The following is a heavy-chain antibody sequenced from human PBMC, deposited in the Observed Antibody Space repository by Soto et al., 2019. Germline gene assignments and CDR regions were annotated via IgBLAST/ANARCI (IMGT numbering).Heavy chain of an antibody. Sequence: SVKVSCKASGGTFSSYAISWVRQAPGQGLEWMGGIIPIFGTANYAQKFQGRVTITADESTSTVYMELSSLRSEDTAVYYCARDPTLKSYDSSGYYREWGQGTLVTVSS. J-gene: IGHJ4*02. CDR2: IIPIFGTA. V-gene: IGHV1-69*13. CDR3: ARDPTLKSYDSSGYYRE. CDR1: GGTFSSYA. D-gene: IGHD3-22*01.